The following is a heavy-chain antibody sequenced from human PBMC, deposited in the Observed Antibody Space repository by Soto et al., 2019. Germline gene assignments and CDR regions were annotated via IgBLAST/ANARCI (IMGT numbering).Heavy chain of an antibody. D-gene: IGHD2-8*02. CDR3: ARDKITGLFDY. Sequence: PSETLSLTCTVSGGSISGDYWSWVRQPPGKGLEWIGFTHHSETAYYNPSLKSRLTLSVDTSKNHFSLMLSSVTAADTAVYYCARDKITGLFDYWGQGTLVTVSS. CDR2: THHSETA. CDR1: GGSISGDY. V-gene: IGHV4-59*12. J-gene: IGHJ4*02.